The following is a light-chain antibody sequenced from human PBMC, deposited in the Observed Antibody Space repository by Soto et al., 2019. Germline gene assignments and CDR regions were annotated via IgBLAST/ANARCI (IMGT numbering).Light chain of an antibody. CDR3: QQRSSWPWT. J-gene: IGKJ1*01. Sequence: EILLTQSPATLSLSPGDRATLSCRASHTVGSLLAWYQQKPGQAPRLLIYFASTRATGIPDRFSGSGSGTDFTLTIDSLEPEDFALFYCQQRSSWPWTFGQGTKV. V-gene: IGKV3-11*01. CDR2: FAS. CDR1: HTVGSL.